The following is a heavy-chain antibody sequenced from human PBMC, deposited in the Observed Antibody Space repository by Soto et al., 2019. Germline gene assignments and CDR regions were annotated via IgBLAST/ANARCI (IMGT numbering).Heavy chain of an antibody. V-gene: IGHV3-30*18. J-gene: IGHJ6*02. CDR2: ISYDGSNK. CDR1: RFTFSSYG. CDR3: AKSNWNYPLGYYGIDV. D-gene: IGHD1-7*01. Sequence: TGGSLRLSCAASRFTFSSYGMHWVRQAPGKGLEWVAVISYDGSNKYYADSVKGRFTISRDNSNNTLYLQMNSVRAEDTAVYYCAKSNWNYPLGYYGIDVWGHGTTVTVSS.